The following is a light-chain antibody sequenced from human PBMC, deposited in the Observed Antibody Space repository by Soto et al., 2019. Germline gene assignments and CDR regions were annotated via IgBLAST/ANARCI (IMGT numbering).Light chain of an antibody. J-gene: IGKJ1*01. Sequence: DIVITHSPGTLSLSPWERSTLSCSSSQSVSSSYLAWYQQKSGQAPRLLIYGASNRATGIPDRFSGSGSGTDFTLTISRLEPEDFAVYYCQQYGRSSWTFGQGTKV. CDR2: GAS. CDR1: QSVSSSY. CDR3: QQYGRSSWT. V-gene: IGKV3-20*01.